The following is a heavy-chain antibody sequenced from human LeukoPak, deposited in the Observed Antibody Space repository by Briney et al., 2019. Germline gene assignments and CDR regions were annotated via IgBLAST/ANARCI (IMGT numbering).Heavy chain of an antibody. Sequence: PGGSLRLSCAASGFTFSDYYMSWIRQAPGKGLEWVSYISSSGSTIYYADSVKGRFTISRDNAKNSLYLQMNSLRAEDTAVYYCARDPNGRDYYGGKPGEYYFDYWGQGTLVTVSS. D-gene: IGHD4-23*01. CDR3: ARDPNGRDYYGGKPGEYYFDY. J-gene: IGHJ4*02. V-gene: IGHV3-11*01. CDR2: ISSSGSTI. CDR1: GFTFSDYY.